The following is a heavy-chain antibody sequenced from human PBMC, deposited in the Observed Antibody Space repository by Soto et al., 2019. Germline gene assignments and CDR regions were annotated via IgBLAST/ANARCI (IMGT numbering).Heavy chain of an antibody. CDR1: GFAVSSKY. CDR2: IYGGGTT. D-gene: IGHD6-19*01. V-gene: IGHV3-53*01. J-gene: IGHJ4*02. CDR3: VQTTGWPGFDF. Sequence: EVQLVESGGGSIQPGGSLRLSCAASGFAVSSKYMTWVRQAPGKGLEWVSVIYGGGTTYYADSVKGRFTISRDTSKNTLYLQMTSLGAEDTAVYYCVQTTGWPGFDFWGQGTLVTVSS.